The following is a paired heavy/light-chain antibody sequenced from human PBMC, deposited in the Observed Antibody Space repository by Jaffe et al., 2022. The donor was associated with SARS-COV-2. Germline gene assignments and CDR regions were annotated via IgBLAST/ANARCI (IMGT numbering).Heavy chain of an antibody. D-gene: IGHD3-22*01. Sequence: EVVLVESGGGLVKPGGSLRLSCAASGFASTDAWMTWVRQAPGRGLEWVGRIKGKIYDETTDYAAFVKGRFSISRDHSKNTLFLQMNYLETEDTAVYYCTYTQGSSYYLVHETLDIWGQGTMVTVSS. CDR2: IKGKIYDETT. J-gene: IGHJ3*02. CDR1: GFASTDAW. CDR3: TYTQGSSYYLVHETLDI. V-gene: IGHV3-15*01.
Light chain of an antibody. Sequence: DIQMTQSPSSLYASVGDRVTITCRASQSTRGYLNWYQHKTGKAPKLLIYGASRLQSGVPSRFSGSGSGTDFSLTISNLQPEDFATYYCQQTYTVPLSFGGGTKVETK. CDR2: GAS. CDR1: QSTRGY. J-gene: IGKJ4*01. CDR3: QQTYTVPLS. V-gene: IGKV1-39*01.